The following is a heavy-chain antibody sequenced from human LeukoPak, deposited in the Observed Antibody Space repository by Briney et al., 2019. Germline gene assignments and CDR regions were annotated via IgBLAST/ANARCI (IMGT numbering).Heavy chain of an antibody. CDR1: GYTFTGYY. Sequence: ASVKVSCKASGYTFTGYYMHWVRQAPGQGLEWMGWINPNSGGTNYAQKFQGRVTMTRDTSISTAYMELSRLRSDDTAVYYCAVEYSSPSGAFDIWGQGTMVTVSS. CDR3: AVEYSSPSGAFDI. J-gene: IGHJ3*02. D-gene: IGHD6-6*01. V-gene: IGHV1-2*02. CDR2: INPNSGGT.